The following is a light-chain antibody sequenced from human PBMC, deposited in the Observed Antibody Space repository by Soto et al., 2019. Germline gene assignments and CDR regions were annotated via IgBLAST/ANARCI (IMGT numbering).Light chain of an antibody. CDR2: LAF. CDR1: QSVSSNY. CDR3: QYYGSSPWT. J-gene: IGKJ1*01. V-gene: IGKV3-20*01. Sequence: EIVLTQSPGTLSLSPGERGTLSCRASQSVSSNYLAWYHQKPGQAPRLLIYLAFSRANGIPDRFSGSGSGTDFTITVRRLEPEDFAVYYCQYYGSSPWTFGQGTKVDIK.